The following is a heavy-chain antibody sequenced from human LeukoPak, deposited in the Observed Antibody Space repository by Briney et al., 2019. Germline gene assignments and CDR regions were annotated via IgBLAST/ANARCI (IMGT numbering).Heavy chain of an antibody. CDR2: ISAYNGNT. J-gene: IGHJ4*02. D-gene: IGHD4-17*01. CDR1: GYTFTSYG. CDR3: AGAPHYGDYAGCDY. V-gene: IGHV1-18*01. Sequence: ASVKVSCKASGYTFTSYGISWVRQAPGQGLEWMGWISAYNGNTNYAQKLQGRVTMTTDTSTSTAYMELRSLRSDDTAVYYCAGAPHYGDYAGCDYWGQGTLVTVSS.